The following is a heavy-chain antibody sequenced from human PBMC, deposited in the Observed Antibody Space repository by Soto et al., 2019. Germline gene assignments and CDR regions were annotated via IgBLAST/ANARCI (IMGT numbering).Heavy chain of an antibody. CDR3: ATSPIVGATPGSY. D-gene: IGHD1-26*01. V-gene: IGHV3-23*01. CDR2: ISGSGGST. J-gene: IGHJ4*02. CDR1: GFTFSSYA. Sequence: PGGSLRLSCAASGFTFSSYAMSWVRQAPGKGLEWVSAISGSGGSTYYADSVKGQFTISRDNSKNTLYLQMNSLRAEDTAVYYCATSPIVGATPGSYWGQGTLVTVSS.